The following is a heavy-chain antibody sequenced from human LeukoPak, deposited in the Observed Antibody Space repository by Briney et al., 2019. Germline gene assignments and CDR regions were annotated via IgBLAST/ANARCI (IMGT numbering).Heavy chain of an antibody. CDR3: ARGIVYYFDY. V-gene: IGHV3-66*01. CDR1: GFTFSSYG. J-gene: IGHJ4*02. CDR2: IYSDGST. Sequence: PGRSLRLSCAASGFTFSSYGMHWVRQAPGKGLEWVSVIYSDGSTYYIDSVKGRFTISRDNSKNTLYLQMNSLRAEDTAVYHCARGIVYYFDYWGQGTLVTVSS. D-gene: IGHD5/OR15-5a*01.